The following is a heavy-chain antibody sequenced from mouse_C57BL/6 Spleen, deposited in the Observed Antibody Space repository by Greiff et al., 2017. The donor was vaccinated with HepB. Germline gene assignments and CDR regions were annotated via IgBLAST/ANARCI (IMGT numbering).Heavy chain of an antibody. CDR3: ARDQDYGSGAMDY. Sequence: DVMLVESGGGLVKPGGSLKLSCAASGFTFSSYAMSWVRQTPEKRLAWVATISDGGSYTYYPDNVKGRFTISRDNAKNNLYLQMSHLKSEDTAMYYCARDQDYGSGAMDYWGQGTSVTVSS. CDR2: ISDGGSYT. J-gene: IGHJ4*01. V-gene: IGHV5-4*01. D-gene: IGHD1-1*01. CDR1: GFTFSSYA.